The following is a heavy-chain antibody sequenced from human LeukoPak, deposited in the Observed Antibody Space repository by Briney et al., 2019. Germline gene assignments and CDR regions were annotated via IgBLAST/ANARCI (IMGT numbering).Heavy chain of an antibody. V-gene: IGHV3-48*01. Sequence: PGGSLRLSCAASGFTFSSYSMNWVRQAPGKGLEWVSYISQSGAAIYNTDSVKGRFTISRDDAKNSLYLQMNSLRAEDTAVYYCARWAGGADYWGQGVLVTVSS. CDR3: ARWAGGADY. D-gene: IGHD3-16*01. CDR1: GFTFSSYS. CDR2: ISQSGAAI. J-gene: IGHJ4*02.